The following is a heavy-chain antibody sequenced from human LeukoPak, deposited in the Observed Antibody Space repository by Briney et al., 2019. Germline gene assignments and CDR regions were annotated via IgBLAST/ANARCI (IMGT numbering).Heavy chain of an antibody. CDR1: GYTFAGYY. V-gene: IGHV1-2*02. D-gene: IGHD6-13*01. CDR3: GKYLGYSSTSWGY. CDR2: INPNSGGT. Sequence: ASVKVSCKASGYTFAGYYMHWVRQAPGQGLEWMGWINPNSGGTNYAQKFQGRVTMTRDTSISTAYMELSRLRSDDTAVYYCGKYLGYSSTSWGYWGQGTLVTVSS. J-gene: IGHJ4*02.